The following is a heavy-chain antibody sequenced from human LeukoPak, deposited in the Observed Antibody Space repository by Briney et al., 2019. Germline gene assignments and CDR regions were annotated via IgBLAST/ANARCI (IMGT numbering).Heavy chain of an antibody. V-gene: IGHV3-23*01. CDR3: AKAVKTVSGIYYDY. J-gene: IGHJ4*02. D-gene: IGHD3-10*01. CDR1: GFTFNTYA. Sequence: GGSLRLSCAASGFTFNTYAMSWVRQAPGKGLEWVSAISGSGGSTYYADSVKGRFTISRDNSKNTLYLQVNSLRAEDTAVYYCAKAVKTVSGIYYDYWGQGTLVTVSS. CDR2: ISGSGGST.